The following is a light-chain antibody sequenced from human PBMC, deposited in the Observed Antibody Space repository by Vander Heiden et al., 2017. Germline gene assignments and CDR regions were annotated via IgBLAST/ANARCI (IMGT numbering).Light chain of an antibody. V-gene: IGLV1-44*01. CDR2: NND. CDR1: SSNIGSNA. Sequence: QSVLTQPPSTSGTPGQRHTLHSSGSSSNIGSNAVNWYQQLPGAAPRLLIYNNDQRPSGVPDRFSGSKSGTSASLSVSGLRAEDEADYYCAAGDDSLTGLVFGGGTKLTVL. CDR3: AAGDDSLTGLV. J-gene: IGLJ2*01.